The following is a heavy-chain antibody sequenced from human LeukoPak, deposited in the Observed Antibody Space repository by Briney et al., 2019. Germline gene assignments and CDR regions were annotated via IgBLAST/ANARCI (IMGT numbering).Heavy chain of an antibody. CDR3: ASSSSWYLSSGYFDL. V-gene: IGHV4-59*01. J-gene: IGHJ2*01. CDR1: GGSISSYY. D-gene: IGHD6-13*01. CDR2: IYYSGST. Sequence: SETLSLTCTVSGGSISSYYCSWIRQPPGKGLEWIGYIYYSGSTNYNPSLKSRVTISVDTSKNQFSLKLSSVTAADTAVYYCASSSSWYLSSGYFDLWGRGTLVTVSS.